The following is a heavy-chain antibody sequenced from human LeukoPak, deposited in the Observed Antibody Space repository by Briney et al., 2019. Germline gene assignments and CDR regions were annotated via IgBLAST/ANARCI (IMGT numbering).Heavy chain of an antibody. V-gene: IGHV3-11*01. CDR2: ISSSGSTI. Sequence: GGSLRLSCAASGFTFSDYYMSWIRQAPGKGLEWVSYISSSGSTIYYADSVKGRFTISRDNAKNSLYLQMNSLRAEDTAVYHCARDLAAAGYYYYYYMDVWGKGTTVTVSS. CDR1: GFTFSDYY. CDR3: ARDLAAAGYYYYYYMDV. J-gene: IGHJ6*03. D-gene: IGHD6-13*01.